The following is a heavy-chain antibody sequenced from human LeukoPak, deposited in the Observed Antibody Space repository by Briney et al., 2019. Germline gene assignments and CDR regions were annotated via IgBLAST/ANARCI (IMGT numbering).Heavy chain of an antibody. Sequence: SETLSLTCTVSGGSISSYYWSWIRQPPGKGLEWIGYIYHSGSTNYNPSLKSRVTISVDMSKNQISLKLSSVTAADTAVYYCARCSTYYYDSSLVWFDPWGQGTLVTVSS. CDR1: GGSISSYY. V-gene: IGHV4-59*01. J-gene: IGHJ5*02. D-gene: IGHD3-22*01. CDR2: IYHSGST. CDR3: ARCSTYYYDSSLVWFDP.